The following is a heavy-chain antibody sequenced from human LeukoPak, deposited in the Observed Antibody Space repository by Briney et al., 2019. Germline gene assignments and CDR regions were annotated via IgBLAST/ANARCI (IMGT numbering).Heavy chain of an antibody. D-gene: IGHD3-16*01. CDR3: ARSLTPDY. Sequence: QSGGSLRLSCAASGFTFSSYEMNWVRQAPGKGLEWVSYISSSGSTIYYADSVKGRFTVSRDNAKNSLYLQMNSLRAEDTAVYYCARSLTPDYWGQGTLVTVSS. CDR2: ISSSGSTI. CDR1: GFTFSSYE. J-gene: IGHJ4*02. V-gene: IGHV3-48*03.